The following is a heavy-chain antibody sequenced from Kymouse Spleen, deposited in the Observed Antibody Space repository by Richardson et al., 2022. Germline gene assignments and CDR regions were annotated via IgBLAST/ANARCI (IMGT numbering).Heavy chain of an antibody. V-gene: IGHV3-66*03. D-gene: IGHD3-10*01. CDR2: IYSCGST. CDR1: GFTVSSNY. Sequence: EVQLVESGGGLIQPGGSLRLSCAASGFTVSSNYMSWVRQAPGKGLEWVSVIYSCGSTYYADSVKGRFTISRDNSKNTLYLQMNSLRAEDTAVYYCARDVHGSGSYLRFDPWGQGTLVTVSS. CDR3: ARDVHGSGSYLRFDP. J-gene: IGHJ5*02.